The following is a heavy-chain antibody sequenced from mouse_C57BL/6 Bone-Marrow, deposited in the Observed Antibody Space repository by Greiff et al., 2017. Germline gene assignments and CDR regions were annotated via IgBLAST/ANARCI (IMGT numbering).Heavy chain of an antibody. V-gene: IGHV1-69*01. CDR3: AREGGDSSGYPAWFAY. J-gene: IGHJ3*01. CDR1: GYTFPSYW. Sequence: QVQLQQPGAELVMPGASVKLSCKASGYTFPSYWMHWVKQRPGQGLEWIGEIDPSDSYTNYNQKFKGKSTLTVDKSSSTAYMQLSSLTSEDSAVYYCAREGGDSSGYPAWFAYWGQGTLVTVSA. CDR2: IDPSDSYT. D-gene: IGHD3-2*02.